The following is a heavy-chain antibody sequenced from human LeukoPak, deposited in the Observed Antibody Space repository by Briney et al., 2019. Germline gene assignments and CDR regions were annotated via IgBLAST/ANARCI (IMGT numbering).Heavy chain of an antibody. V-gene: IGHV4-38-2*02. CDR3: ARGTRGDYVYHRGNFRRMVYYYYMDV. D-gene: IGHD4-17*01. J-gene: IGHJ6*03. CDR2: INHSGST. Sequence: SETLSLTCTVSGYSISSGYYWSWIRQPPGKGLEWIGEINHSGSTNYNPSLKSRVTISVDTSKNQFSLKLSSVTAADTAVYYCARGTRGDYVYHRGNFRRMVYYYYMDVWGEGTTVTVSS. CDR1: GYSISSGYY.